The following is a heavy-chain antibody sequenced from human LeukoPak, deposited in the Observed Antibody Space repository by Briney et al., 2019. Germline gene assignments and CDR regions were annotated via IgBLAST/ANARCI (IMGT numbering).Heavy chain of an antibody. J-gene: IGHJ4*02. V-gene: IGHV3-74*01. Sequence: GGSLRLSCVASGFTFSSYWMHWVRQAPGKGLVWVSRIKSDGSTNYADSVKGRFTISRDNAKNTVYLQMNSLRAEDTAIYYCAKGGHCPGALCPTQIAVAGYNDNWGQGTLVTVSS. CDR2: IKSDGST. CDR1: GFTFSSYW. D-gene: IGHD2-8*02. CDR3: AKGGHCPGALCPTQIAVAGYNDN.